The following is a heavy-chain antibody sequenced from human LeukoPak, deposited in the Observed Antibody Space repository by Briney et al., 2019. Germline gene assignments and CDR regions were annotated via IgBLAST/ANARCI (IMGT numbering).Heavy chain of an antibody. CDR1: GFTFDDYA. CDR3: ARLSSSWSYC. D-gene: IGHD6-13*01. Sequence: PGRSLRLSCAASGFTFDDYAMHWVRQAPGKGLEWVSGISWNSGSIGYADSVKGRFTISRDNAKNSLYLQMNSLRAEDTAVYYCARLSSSWSYCWGQGTLVTVSS. V-gene: IGHV3-9*01. J-gene: IGHJ4*02. CDR2: ISWNSGSI.